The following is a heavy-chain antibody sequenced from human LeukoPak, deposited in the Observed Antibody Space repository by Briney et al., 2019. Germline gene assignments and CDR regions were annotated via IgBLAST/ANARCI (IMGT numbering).Heavy chain of an antibody. CDR2: IVVGSGNT. CDR1: GFTFRSAA. Sequence: AVKVCCKAAGFTFRSAAMQWVRQARGQRLEWIGWIVVGSGNTDYAQKFQERVTITRDMSTSTAYMELSSLRSEDTAVYYCAARYDLDYWGQGTLVTVSS. J-gene: IGHJ4*02. CDR3: AARYDLDY. D-gene: IGHD5-12*01. V-gene: IGHV1-58*02.